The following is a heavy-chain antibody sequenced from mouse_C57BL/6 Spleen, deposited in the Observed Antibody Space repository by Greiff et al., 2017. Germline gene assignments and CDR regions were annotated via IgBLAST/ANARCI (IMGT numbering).Heavy chain of an antibody. J-gene: IGHJ1*03. D-gene: IGHD1-1*01. CDR3: ASADYGGSYGYFDV. CDR2: INPSSGYN. Sequence: QVQLQQSGAELARPGASVKMSCKASGYTFPSYTMHWVKQRPGQGLEWIGYINPSSGYNKYNQKFKDKATLTADKSASTAYMQLSSLTSEDSAVYYFASADYGGSYGYFDVWGTGATVTVSS. CDR1: GYTFPSYT. V-gene: IGHV1-4*01.